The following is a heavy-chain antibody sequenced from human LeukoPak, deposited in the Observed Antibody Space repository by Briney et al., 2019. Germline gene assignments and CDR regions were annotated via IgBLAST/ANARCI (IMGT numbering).Heavy chain of an antibody. Sequence: ASVKVSCKTSGYTFPNYGLSWVRQAPGQGLEWIGWISVYNGNTNYAQKLQGRVTMTTDTSTSTAYMELRSLRSDDTAVYYCARVYYYDSSFSDWGQGTLVTVSS. D-gene: IGHD3-22*01. CDR1: GYTFPNYG. CDR2: ISVYNGNT. V-gene: IGHV1-18*01. J-gene: IGHJ4*02. CDR3: ARVYYYDSSFSD.